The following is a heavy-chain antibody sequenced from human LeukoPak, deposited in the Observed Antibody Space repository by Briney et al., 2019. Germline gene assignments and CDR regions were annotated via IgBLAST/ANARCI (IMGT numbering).Heavy chain of an antibody. J-gene: IGHJ5*02. CDR3: ARNGYSTASMDP. Sequence: PGGSLRLSCAASGFIFSSYGMHWVRQAPGKGLECVAVISYDGSNKYYADSVKGRFTISRDNSKNTLYLQMNSLRAEDTAVYYCARNGYSTASMDPWGQGTLVTVSS. V-gene: IGHV3-30*03. CDR1: GFIFSSYG. CDR2: ISYDGSNK. D-gene: IGHD6-13*01.